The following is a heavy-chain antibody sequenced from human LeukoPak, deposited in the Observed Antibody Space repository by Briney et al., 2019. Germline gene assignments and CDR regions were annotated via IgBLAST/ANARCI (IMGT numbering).Heavy chain of an antibody. V-gene: IGHV4-39*01. J-gene: IGHJ4*02. CDR2: ILYSGST. D-gene: IGHD4-17*01. CDR1: GGSIGSTSYY. CDR3: ARYQRGDFRNFDY. Sequence: SETLSLTCTVSGGSIGSTSYYWGWIRQPPGKGLEWIGNILYSGSTYYNPSLKSRVTISADTSKNQFSLRLSSVTAADTAVYYCARYQRGDFRNFDYWGQGTLLTVSS.